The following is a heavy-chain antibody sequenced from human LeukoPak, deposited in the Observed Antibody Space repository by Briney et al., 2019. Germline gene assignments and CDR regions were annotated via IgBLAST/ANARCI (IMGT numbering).Heavy chain of an antibody. CDR1: GGSXSXXX. CDR2: IYYSGST. D-gene: IGHD4-23*01. J-gene: IGHJ4*02. CDR3: ARSHGGSGPFDY. Sequence: XSVSGGSXSXXXXXXIXXPPGXXXXXVGYIYYSGSTNYTPSLKSRVTISVDTSKNQFSLKLSSVTAADTAVYYCARSHGGSGPFDYWGQGTLVTVSS. V-gene: IGHV4-59*08.